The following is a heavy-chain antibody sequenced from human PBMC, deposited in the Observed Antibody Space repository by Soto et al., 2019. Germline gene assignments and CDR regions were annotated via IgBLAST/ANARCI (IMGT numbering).Heavy chain of an antibody. J-gene: IGHJ5*02. V-gene: IGHV3-30*03. CDR2: ISYDGSNK. CDR1: GFTFSSYG. CDR3: ATGIAGAQGWFDP. D-gene: IGHD6-19*01. Sequence: VGSLRLSCAASGFTFSSYGMHWVRQAPGKGLEWVAVISYDGSNKYYADSVKGRFTISRDNSKNTLYLQMNSLRAEDTAVYYCATGIAGAQGWFDPWGQGTLVTVSS.